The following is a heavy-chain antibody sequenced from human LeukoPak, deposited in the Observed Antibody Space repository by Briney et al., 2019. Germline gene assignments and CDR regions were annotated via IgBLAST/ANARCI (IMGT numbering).Heavy chain of an antibody. CDR3: ARATEGLDY. V-gene: IGHV3-30*03. CDR2: ISSDGSNK. Sequence: GGSLRLSCAASGFTFSSYDIHWVRQAPGKGLEWVAVISSDGSNKYYADSVNGRFTISRDNSKNTLYLQMNSLRAEDTAVYYCARATEGLDYWGQGTLVTVSS. CDR1: GFTFSSYD. J-gene: IGHJ4*02.